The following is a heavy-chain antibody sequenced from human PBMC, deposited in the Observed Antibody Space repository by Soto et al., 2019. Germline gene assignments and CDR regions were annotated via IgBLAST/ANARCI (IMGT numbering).Heavy chain of an antibody. CDR1: GFTVSSNY. CDR2: IYSGGST. CDR3: ARGFNWLDY. V-gene: IGHV3-53*01. Sequence: EVQLVESGGGLIQPGGSLRLSCAAAGFTVSSNYMTWVRQAPGKGLEWVSVIYSGGSTNYADSVKGRFTISRDNAKNTLYLQMNSLRVEDTAVYYCARGFNWLDYWGQGTLVTVSS. D-gene: IGHD1-20*01. J-gene: IGHJ4*02.